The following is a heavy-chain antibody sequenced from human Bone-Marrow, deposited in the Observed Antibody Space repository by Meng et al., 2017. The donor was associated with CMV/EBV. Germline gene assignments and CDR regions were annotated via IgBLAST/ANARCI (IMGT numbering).Heavy chain of an antibody. D-gene: IGHD3-10*01. J-gene: IGHJ4*02. V-gene: IGHV4-34*01. CDR1: GGSFSGYY. CDR2: INHSGST. Sequence: GSLRLSCAVYGGSFSGYYWSWIRQPPGKGLEWIGEINHSGSTNYNPSLKSRVTISVDTSKNQFSLKLSSVTAADTAVYYCARGLYGSGSYYNLRSGWDYYFDYWGQGKLVTVSS. CDR3: ARGLYGSGSYYNLRSGWDYYFDY.